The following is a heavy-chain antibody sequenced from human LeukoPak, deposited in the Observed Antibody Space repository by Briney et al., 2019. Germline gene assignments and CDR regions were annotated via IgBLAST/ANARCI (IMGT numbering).Heavy chain of an antibody. CDR2: IPYDGSNK. V-gene: IGHV3-30*18. CDR1: GFTFSSYG. CDR3: AKDRDIVVVVAATPFDY. Sequence: PGGSLRLSCAASGFTFSSYGMHWVRQAPGKGLEWVAVIPYDGSNKYYADSVKGRFTISRDNSKNTLYLQMNSLRAEDTAVYYCAKDRDIVVVVAATPFDYWGQGTLVTVSS. J-gene: IGHJ4*02. D-gene: IGHD2-15*01.